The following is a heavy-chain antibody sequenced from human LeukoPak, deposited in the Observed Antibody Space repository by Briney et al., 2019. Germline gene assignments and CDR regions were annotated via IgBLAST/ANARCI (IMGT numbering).Heavy chain of an antibody. CDR1: GGPISRSSYL. Sequence: SETLSLTCTVSGGPISRSSYLWGWVRQPPGKGLEWIGSFYYSGSTYYSPSLKSRVTISADTSKNQFSLILSSVTAADTAVYYCARRKSGGYSGYIDSWGQGTPVTVSS. CDR2: FYYSGST. D-gene: IGHD5-12*01. CDR3: ARRKSGGYSGYIDS. J-gene: IGHJ5*01. V-gene: IGHV4-39*01.